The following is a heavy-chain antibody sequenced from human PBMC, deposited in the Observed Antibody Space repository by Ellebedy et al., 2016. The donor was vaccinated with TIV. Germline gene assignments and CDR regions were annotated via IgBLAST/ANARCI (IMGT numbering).Heavy chain of an antibody. J-gene: IGHJ3*02. Sequence: SETLSLXXAVSGGSLSSPNYYWDWIRQPPGQGLEWIGSIFYSGSTYYNPSLKSRVTVSVDTSKNQFSLKLASVTAADTAVYYCATTYLRLGSFDIWGQGTMVTVSS. CDR2: IFYSGST. D-gene: IGHD3-16*01. CDR1: GGSLSSPNYY. CDR3: ATTYLRLGSFDI. V-gene: IGHV4-39*01.